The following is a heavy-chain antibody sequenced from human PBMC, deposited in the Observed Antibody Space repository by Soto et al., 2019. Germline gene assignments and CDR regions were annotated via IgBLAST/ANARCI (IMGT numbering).Heavy chain of an antibody. D-gene: IGHD3-10*01. V-gene: IGHV1-8*01. Sequence: ASVKVSCKASGYTFTSYDINWVRQATGQGLEWMGWMNPNSGNTGYAQKFQGRVTMTRNTSISTAYMELSSLRSEDTAVYYCARGKMVWFGELSWKYYYYYYMDVWGKGTTVTVSS. CDR2: MNPNSGNT. CDR1: GYTFTSYD. CDR3: ARGKMVWFGELSWKYYYYYYMDV. J-gene: IGHJ6*03.